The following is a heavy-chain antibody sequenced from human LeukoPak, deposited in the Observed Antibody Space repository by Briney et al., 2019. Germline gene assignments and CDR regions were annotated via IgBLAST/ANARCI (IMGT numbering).Heavy chain of an antibody. Sequence: GESLKISCKASGYDFETYWIGWVRQMPGKGLEWMAIIYPVDSDSKYSPSFRGRVTISVEKSMSTVYLHWNSLEASDTGIYYCAGDSRVRLDSSVRGNGPHLFHFWG. CDR2: IYPVDSDS. D-gene: IGHD3-10*01. CDR1: GYDFETYW. CDR3: AGDSRVRLDSSVRGNGPHLFHF. V-gene: IGHV5-51*01. J-gene: IGHJ6*01.